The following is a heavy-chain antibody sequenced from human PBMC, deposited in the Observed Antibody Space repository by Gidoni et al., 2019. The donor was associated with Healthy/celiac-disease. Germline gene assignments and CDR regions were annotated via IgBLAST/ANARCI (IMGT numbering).Heavy chain of an antibody. D-gene: IGHD6-13*01. V-gene: IGHV3-21*01. CDR1: GFTFSSYS. J-gene: IGHJ4*02. CDR3: AREAAADPRGLDY. Sequence: EVQLVESGGGLVKPGGSLRLSCAASGFTFSSYSMNWVRQAPGKGLEWVSSISSSSSYIYYADSVKGRFTISRDNAKNSLYLQMNSLRAEDTAVYYCAREAAADPRGLDYWGQGTLVTVSS. CDR2: ISSSSSYI.